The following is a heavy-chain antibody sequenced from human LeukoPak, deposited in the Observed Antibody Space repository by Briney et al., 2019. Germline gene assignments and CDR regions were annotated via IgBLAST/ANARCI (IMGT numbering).Heavy chain of an antibody. CDR1: GGTFSSYA. D-gene: IGHD1-26*01. CDR2: IIPIFGTA. J-gene: IGHJ4*02. CDR3: ARDVGVGATYFDY. Sequence: ASVKVSCKASGGTFSSYAISWVRQAPGQGLEWMGGIIPIFGTANYAQKFQGRVTITADESTSTAYMELSSLRSEDTAVYYCARDVGVGATYFDYWGQRTLVTVSS. V-gene: IGHV1-69*13.